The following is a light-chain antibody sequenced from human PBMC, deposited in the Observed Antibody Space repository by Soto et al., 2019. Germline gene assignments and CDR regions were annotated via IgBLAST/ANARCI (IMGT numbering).Light chain of an antibody. CDR2: DSS. V-gene: IGKV1-33*01. J-gene: IGKJ5*01. CDR3: QQYDNRPIT. CDR1: QDISNY. Sequence: IQMTQSPSSLSVSLGDRVTITCQASQDISNYLNWHQQRPWRAPKVLIYDSSDLETGVSSRFSGSGSGTNFTFTISSLQPEDIATYYCQQYDNRPITFGQGTRLDIK.